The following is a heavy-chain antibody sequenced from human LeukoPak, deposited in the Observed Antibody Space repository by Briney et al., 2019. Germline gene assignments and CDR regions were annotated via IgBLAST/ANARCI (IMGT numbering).Heavy chain of an antibody. CDR2: IYYSGSP. V-gene: IGHV4-59*01. D-gene: IGHD6-13*01. J-gene: IGHJ6*03. CDR3: ARDRVGQQLVGRKYYYYYMDV. CDR1: GGSISIYS. Sequence: SETLSLTCIVSGGSISIYSWSWIRQQPGAGLEWIGYIYYSGSPNYNPSLKSQVTISVDTAKIQFSLKLRSVTAADTAVYYWARDRVGQQLVGRKYYYYYMDVWGKGNTVTISS.